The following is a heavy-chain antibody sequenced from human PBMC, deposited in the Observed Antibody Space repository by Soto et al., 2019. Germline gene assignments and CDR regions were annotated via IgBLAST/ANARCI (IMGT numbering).Heavy chain of an antibody. V-gene: IGHV3-23*01. D-gene: IGHD3-10*01. J-gene: IGHJ4*02. CDR2: ISGSGGST. CDR1: GFTFSSYA. Sequence: EVQLLESGGGLVQPGGSLRLSCAASGFTFSSYAMSWVRQAPGKGLEWVSAISGSGGSTYYADSVKGRFTICRDNSKNTLYLQMNSLRAEDTAVYYCAKDGARVRTAYYFDYWGQGTLVTVSS. CDR3: AKDGARVRTAYYFDY.